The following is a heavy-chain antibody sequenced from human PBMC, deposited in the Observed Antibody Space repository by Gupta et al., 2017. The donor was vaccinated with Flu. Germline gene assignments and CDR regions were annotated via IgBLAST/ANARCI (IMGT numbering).Heavy chain of an antibody. CDR3: ARSYGDFVFDY. V-gene: IGHV3-74*01. CDR2: ISKDGRNS. J-gene: IGHJ4*02. D-gene: IGHD4-17*01. CDR1: GFTSSTYW. Sequence: EVQLVESGGGIVQPGGSLRLSCAASGFTSSTYWMHWVRQPPGKGLVWVSTISKDGRNSDYADFVNGRLTTSRNNAKNTLYLQMNNLRVEDTGVYYCARSYGDFVFDYWGQGTLVTVSS.